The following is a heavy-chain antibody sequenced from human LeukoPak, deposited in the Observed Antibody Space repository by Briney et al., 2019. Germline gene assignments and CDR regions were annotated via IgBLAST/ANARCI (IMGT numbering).Heavy chain of an antibody. J-gene: IGHJ4*02. CDR3: ARDSSGWSGFDY. V-gene: IGHV3-33*01. CDR2: IWYDGSNK. Sequence: HPGGSLRLSCAASGFTFSSYGMHWVRQAPGKGLEWVAVIWYDGSNKYYADSVKGRFTISRDNSMNTLYLQMNSLRAEDTAVYYCARDSSGWSGFDYWGQGTLVTVSS. D-gene: IGHD6-19*01. CDR1: GFTFSSYG.